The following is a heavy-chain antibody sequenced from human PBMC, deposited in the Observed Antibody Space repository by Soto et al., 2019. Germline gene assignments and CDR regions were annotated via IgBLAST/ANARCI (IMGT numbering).Heavy chain of an antibody. CDR3: ARDLGYFDY. CDR1: GFTFSSYG. V-gene: IGHV3-33*01. J-gene: IGHJ4*02. CDR2: IWYDGNTK. Sequence: QVQLVESGGGVVQPGRSLRLSCAVSGFTFSSYGMHWVRQAVGKGMEWVAVIWYDGNTKYYADSVKGRFTISRDNSKNTLYLQMSSLRAEDTAVYYCARDLGYFDYWGQGTLVTVSS.